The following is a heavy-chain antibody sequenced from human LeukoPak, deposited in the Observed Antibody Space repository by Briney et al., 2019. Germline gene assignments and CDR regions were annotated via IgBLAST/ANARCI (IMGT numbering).Heavy chain of an antibody. CDR3: ARSPLTGNYGDWFDP. CDR2: INHSGRT. CDR1: GGSFSAYY. J-gene: IGHJ5*02. Sequence: PSETLSLTCGVSGGSFSAYYWSWIRQPPGKGLELIGEINHSGRTNYNPSLKSRVTISVDTSKNQFSLNLSSVTAADTAVYYCARSPLTGNYGDWFDPWGQETLVIVSS. D-gene: IGHD3-9*01. V-gene: IGHV4-34*01.